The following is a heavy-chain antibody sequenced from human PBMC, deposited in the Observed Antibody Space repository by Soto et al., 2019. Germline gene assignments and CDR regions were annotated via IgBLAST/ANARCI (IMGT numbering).Heavy chain of an antibody. J-gene: IGHJ4*02. V-gene: IGHV4-39*01. CDR2: IYYSGST. CDR3: ARIYYGSGSSY. Sequence: SETLSLTCTVSGGSISSSSYYWGWIRQPPGKGLEWIGSIYYSGSTYYNPSLKSRVTISVDTSKNQFSLKLSSVTAADTAVYYCARIYYGSGSSYWGQGTLVTVSS. CDR1: GGSISSSSYY. D-gene: IGHD3-10*01.